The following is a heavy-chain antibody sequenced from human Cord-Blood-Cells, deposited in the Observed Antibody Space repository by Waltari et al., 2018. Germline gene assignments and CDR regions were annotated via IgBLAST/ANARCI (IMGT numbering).Heavy chain of an antibody. D-gene: IGHD6-13*01. CDR2: TDPGHSDT. CDR1: GYSFTSYW. Sequence: EVQLVQSGAEVKKPGESLKISCKGSGYSFTSYWIGWVRQMPGKGLEWMGITDPGHSDTRYSPSFQGQVTISADKSISTAYLQWSSLKASDTAMYYCATSLRYPGIAAASDYWGQGTLVTVSS. CDR3: ATSLRYPGIAAASDY. J-gene: IGHJ4*02. V-gene: IGHV5-51*01.